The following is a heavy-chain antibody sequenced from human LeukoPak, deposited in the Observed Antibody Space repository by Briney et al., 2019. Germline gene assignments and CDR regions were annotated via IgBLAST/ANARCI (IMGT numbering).Heavy chain of an antibody. CDR2: INPNSGGT. CDR1: GYTFTGYY. V-gene: IGHV1-2*06. Sequence: ASVKVSCKASGYTFTGYYMHWVRQAPGQGLEWMGRINPNSGGTNYAQKFQGRVTMTRDTSISTAYMELSRLRSDDTAVYYCARVVSGSYYFDYWGQGTLVTASS. J-gene: IGHJ4*02. D-gene: IGHD1-26*01. CDR3: ARVVSGSYYFDY.